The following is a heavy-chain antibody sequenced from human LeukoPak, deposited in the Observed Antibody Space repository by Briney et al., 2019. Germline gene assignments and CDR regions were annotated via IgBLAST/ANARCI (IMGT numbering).Heavy chain of an antibody. Sequence: SETLSLTCTVSGGSISSYYWSWIRQPPGKGLEWVGYIYYSGGTNYNASLTNRVTISVDTSKNQFSLKLSSVTAADTAVYYCAREAGYCSGGSCYSYFDYWGQGTLVTVSS. J-gene: IGHJ4*02. D-gene: IGHD2-15*01. CDR2: IYYSGGT. CDR1: GGSISSYY. V-gene: IGHV4-59*01. CDR3: AREAGYCSGGSCYSYFDY.